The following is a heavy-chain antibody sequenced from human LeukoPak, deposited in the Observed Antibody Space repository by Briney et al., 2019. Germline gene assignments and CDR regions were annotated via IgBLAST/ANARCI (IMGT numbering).Heavy chain of an antibody. Sequence: GGSLRLSCAASGFTFSSYGMHWVRQAPGKGLEWVAVIWYDGSNKYYADSVKGRFTISRDNSKNTLYLQMNSLRAEDTAVYYCARDHRYGSGSHIDYWGQGTLVTVSS. D-gene: IGHD3-10*01. J-gene: IGHJ4*02. CDR1: GFTFSSYG. CDR3: ARDHRYGSGSHIDY. V-gene: IGHV3-33*01. CDR2: IWYDGSNK.